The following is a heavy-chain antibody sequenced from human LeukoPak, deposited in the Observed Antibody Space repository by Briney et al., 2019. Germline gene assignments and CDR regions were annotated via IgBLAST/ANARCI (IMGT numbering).Heavy chain of an antibody. D-gene: IGHD2-15*01. CDR3: ASLPYSAPFSCDY. Sequence: GGALRLSCAAPGFNVSSNYLSWVRQAPGKGLEWVSVIYRGGNPYYADSVKGRFTISRDNSKNTLYLQMNSLRAEDTAVYYCASLPYSAPFSCDYWGQGTVVTVSA. J-gene: IGHJ4*02. V-gene: IGHV3-53*01. CDR1: GFNVSSNY. CDR2: IYRGGNP.